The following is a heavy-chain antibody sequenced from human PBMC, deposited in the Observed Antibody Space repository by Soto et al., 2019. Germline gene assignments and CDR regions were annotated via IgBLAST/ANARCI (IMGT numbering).Heavy chain of an antibody. CDR3: ARYIPGVRYYGMDV. J-gene: IGHJ6*02. CDR1: GFNFSRYA. Sequence: GGSLRLSCAASGFNFSRYAMNWVRQAPGKGLEWVSLIGESGTPTYYADSVKGRFTISRDNSGNTLFLEMYSLRAEDTAVYYCARYIPGVRYYGMDVWGQGTTVTVSS. V-gene: IGHV3-23*01. D-gene: IGHD2-2*01. CDR2: IGESGTPT.